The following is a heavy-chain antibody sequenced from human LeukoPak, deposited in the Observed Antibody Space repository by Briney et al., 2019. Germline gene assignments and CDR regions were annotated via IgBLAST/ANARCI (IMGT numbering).Heavy chain of an antibody. CDR3: AKDKVAGGYDKYYFDY. CDR2: ISGSGGST. D-gene: IGHD5-12*01. Sequence: GSLRLSCAASGFTFSSYAMSWVRQAPGKGLEWVSAISGSGGSTYYADSVKGRFTISRDNSKNTLYLQMNSLRAEDTAVYYCAKDKVAGGYDKYYFDYWGQGTLVTVSS. J-gene: IGHJ4*02. V-gene: IGHV3-23*01. CDR1: GFTFSSYA.